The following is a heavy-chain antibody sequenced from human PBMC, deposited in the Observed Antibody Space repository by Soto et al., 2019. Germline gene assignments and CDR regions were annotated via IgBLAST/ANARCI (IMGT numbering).Heavy chain of an antibody. CDR2: IYYSGST. D-gene: IGHD3-22*01. V-gene: IGHV4-61*01. Sequence: ETLSLTCTVSGGSVSSGSYYWSWIRQPPGKGLEWIGYIYYSGSTNYNPSLKSRVTISVDTSKNQFPLKLSSVTAADTAVYYCARASAEIVVVIDYWGQGTLVTVSS. CDR3: ARASAEIVVVIDY. J-gene: IGHJ4*02. CDR1: GGSVSSGSYY.